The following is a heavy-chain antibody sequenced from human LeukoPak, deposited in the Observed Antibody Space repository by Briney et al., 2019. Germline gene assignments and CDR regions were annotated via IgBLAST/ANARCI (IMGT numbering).Heavy chain of an antibody. Sequence: PSQTLSLTCTVSGGSISSGGYYWRWIRQHPGKGVEWIGYIYYSGSTYYNPSLKSRVTISVDTSKYQFSLKLSSVTAADTAVYYCAREYGGNSYYFDYWGQGTLVTVSS. D-gene: IGHD4-23*01. J-gene: IGHJ4*02. CDR2: IYYSGST. V-gene: IGHV4-31*03. CDR3: AREYGGNSYYFDY. CDR1: GGSISSGGYY.